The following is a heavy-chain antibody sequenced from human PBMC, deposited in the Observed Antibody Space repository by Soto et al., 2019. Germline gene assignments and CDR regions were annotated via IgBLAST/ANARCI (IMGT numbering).Heavy chain of an antibody. D-gene: IGHD3-9*01. J-gene: IGHJ4*02. CDR3: ARFYPYFGSFDY. Sequence: LSETLSLTCTFTGGSVSSGSYYWSWIRHPPGKGLESIGYIYYSGSTNYNPSLKSRVTISVDTSKNQFSLKLSSVTAADTAVYYCARFYPYFGSFDYSGQRTLLTLCS. CDR2: IYYSGST. V-gene: IGHV4-61*01. CDR1: GGSVSSGSYY.